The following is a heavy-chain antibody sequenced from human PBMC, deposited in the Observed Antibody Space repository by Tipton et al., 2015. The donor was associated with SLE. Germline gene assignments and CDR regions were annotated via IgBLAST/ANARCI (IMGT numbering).Heavy chain of an antibody. CDR3: ARGNDFWGGYYYYMDV. D-gene: IGHD3-3*01. CDR2: TRNKAKSYTT. J-gene: IGHJ6*03. V-gene: IGHV3-72*01. CDR1: GLNLSDEY. Sequence: SLRLSCAASGLNLSDEYMDWVRQAPGKGLEWVGRTRNKAKSYTTEYAASVKGRFTISRDDLKNSLYLQMNSLKNEDTAVYYCARGNDFWGGYYYYMDVWGKGTTVTVSS.